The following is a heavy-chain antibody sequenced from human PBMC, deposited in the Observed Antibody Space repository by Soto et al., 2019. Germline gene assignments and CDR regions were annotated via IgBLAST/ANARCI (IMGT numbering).Heavy chain of an antibody. Sequence: QVQLVQSGAEVKKPGASVKVSCNASGYAFTSHYMHWVRQAPGQGLEWVGIINPSGGSTNYAQKCQGKVTVTSDTSQSTVYMYLSGLRSEDTADYYCATARYYRDDSPTDYWGQGTLVTGSS. D-gene: IGHD4-17*01. CDR2: INPSGGST. J-gene: IGHJ4*02. CDR1: GYAFTSHY. CDR3: ATARYYRDDSPTDY. V-gene: IGHV1-46*01.